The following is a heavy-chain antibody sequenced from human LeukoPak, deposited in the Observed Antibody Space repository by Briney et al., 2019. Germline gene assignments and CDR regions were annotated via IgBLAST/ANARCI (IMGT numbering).Heavy chain of an antibody. CDR1: GYTFTSYA. CDR2: INAGNGNT. J-gene: IGHJ4*02. D-gene: IGHD6-19*01. V-gene: IGHV1-3*01. CDR3: ARERDQSQWLVVVY. Sequence: ASVKVSCTASGYTFTSYAMHWVRQAPGQRLEWMGCINAGNGNTKYSHKFQGRVTITRDTSASTAYMEMSSVRVEDTAVYYCARERDQSQWLVVVYWRQGTLVSVSS.